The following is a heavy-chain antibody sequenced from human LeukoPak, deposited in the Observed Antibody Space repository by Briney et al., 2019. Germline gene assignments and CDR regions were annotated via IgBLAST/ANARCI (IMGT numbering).Heavy chain of an antibody. J-gene: IGHJ5*02. CDR2: INCIGSYM. Sequence: GGSLRLSCAASGFTFSYYTMNWVRQAPGKGLEWVSSINCIGSYMYYADSVKGRFTISRDNPKHSLYLQMSSLRAEDTAVYYCARDDVAWNDVHWFDPWGQGTLVTVSS. CDR1: GFTFSYYT. D-gene: IGHD1-1*01. CDR3: ARDDVAWNDVHWFDP. V-gene: IGHV3-21*01.